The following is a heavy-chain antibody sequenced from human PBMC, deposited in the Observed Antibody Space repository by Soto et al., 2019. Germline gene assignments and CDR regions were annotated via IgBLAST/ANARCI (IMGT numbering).Heavy chain of an antibody. CDR3: ASRTSYHIDS. D-gene: IGHD3-9*01. Sequence: QVQLVQSGAEVKKPGSSVKVSCQASGDSFSSFTISWVRQAPGQGLEWVGRIVPVLEIVKYAQRFQGRVTITAEKSTNMEYLELTSLRSEDTAVYYCASRTSYHIDSWGPGTLVNVS. CDR2: IVPVLEIV. J-gene: IGHJ5*01. CDR1: GDSFSSFT. V-gene: IGHV1-69*02.